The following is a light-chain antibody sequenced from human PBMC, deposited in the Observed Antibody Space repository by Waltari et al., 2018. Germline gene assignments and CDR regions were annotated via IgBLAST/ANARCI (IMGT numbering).Light chain of an antibody. CDR2: WSS. Sequence: IVMTQSPDSLGVSLGERATITCRSSQSLLSSSNNKNYLAWYQQKPGQPPRLLMYWSSLRESGVPERFSGSGSATDFTLTISSLQAEDVAVYYCQQYYTSPLTFGGGTKVEIK. CDR1: QSLLSSSNNKNY. J-gene: IGKJ4*01. V-gene: IGKV4-1*01. CDR3: QQYYTSPLT.